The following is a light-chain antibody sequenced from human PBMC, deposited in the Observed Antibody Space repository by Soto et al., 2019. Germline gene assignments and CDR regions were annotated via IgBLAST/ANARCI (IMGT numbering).Light chain of an antibody. CDR3: QQYNSYSPETT. CDR2: DAS. CDR1: QTISTW. V-gene: IGKV1-5*01. J-gene: IGKJ4*01. Sequence: DIQMTQSPSTLSASVGDRVTITCRASQTISTWLAWYQQKPGKAPKLLIYDASSLESGVPSRFSGSGSGTEFTLTISSLQPDDFATYYCQQYNSYSPETTVGGGTKVDIK.